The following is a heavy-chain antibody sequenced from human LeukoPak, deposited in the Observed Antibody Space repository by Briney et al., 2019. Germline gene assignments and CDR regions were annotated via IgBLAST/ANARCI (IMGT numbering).Heavy chain of an antibody. CDR1: GFTFSSYS. CDR3: ARDPPAAEYYYYYYMDV. Sequence: GGSLRLSCAASGFTFSSYSMNWVRQAPGKGLEWVSYISSSSSTIYYADSVKGRFTISRDNAKNSLYLQMNSLRAEDTAVYYCARDPPAAEYYYYYYMDVWGKGTTVTVSS. D-gene: IGHD6-13*01. J-gene: IGHJ6*03. CDR2: ISSSSSTI. V-gene: IGHV3-48*01.